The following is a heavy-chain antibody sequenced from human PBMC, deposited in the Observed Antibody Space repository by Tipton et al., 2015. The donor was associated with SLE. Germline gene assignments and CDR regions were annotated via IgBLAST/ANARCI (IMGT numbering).Heavy chain of an antibody. J-gene: IGHJ3*01. Sequence: TLSLTCTVSGGSISGSSYFWGWVRQPPGKGLEWIGTIYSSGRAYYNPSLNSRATMSIDTSKDQLSLKLSSLTAADTAVYFCARESRYSSNWLNAFDVWGQGTMVTVSS. V-gene: IGHV4-39*07. CDR2: IYSSGRA. CDR1: GGSISGSSYF. CDR3: ARESRYSSNWLNAFDV. D-gene: IGHD6-13*01.